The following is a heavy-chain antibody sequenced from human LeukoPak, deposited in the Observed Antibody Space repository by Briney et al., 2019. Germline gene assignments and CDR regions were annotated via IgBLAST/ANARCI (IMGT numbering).Heavy chain of an antibody. Sequence: SVKVSCKASGGTFSDYGISWVRQAPGQGLEWMGEFIPIFDTTKYAQKFQDRVKITTDGFTSTSYLDLTNLRSEDTAVYYCATHGEFSTSGRFDYWGRGTLVTVSS. V-gene: IGHV1-69*05. J-gene: IGHJ4*02. D-gene: IGHD6-6*01. CDR1: GGTFSDYG. CDR3: ATHGEFSTSGRFDY. CDR2: FIPIFDTT.